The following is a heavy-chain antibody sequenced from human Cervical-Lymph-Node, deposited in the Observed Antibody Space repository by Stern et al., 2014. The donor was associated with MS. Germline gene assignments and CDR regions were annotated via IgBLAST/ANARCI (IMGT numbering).Heavy chain of an antibody. CDR1: GFTFGSHT. V-gene: IGHV3-30-3*02. J-gene: IGHJ4*02. CDR3: AKPAVARYFDY. Sequence: VQLVESGGGVVQPGRSLRLSCAASGFTFGSHTMHWVRQAPGKGLDWVAVISYDGSNQHYADSVTGRFTISRDNSNNTLYLQMNSLRAEDTAVYYCAKPAVARYFDYWGQGTQVTVSS. CDR2: ISYDGSNQ. D-gene: IGHD6-19*01.